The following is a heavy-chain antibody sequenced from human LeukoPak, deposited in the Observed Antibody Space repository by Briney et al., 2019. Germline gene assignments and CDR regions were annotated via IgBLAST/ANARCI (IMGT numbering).Heavy chain of an antibody. Sequence: GGSLRLSCAASGFSFSDHYMDWVRQAPGKGLEWVGRVRNKTKSHTTEYAASLKGRFTISRDDSKNSLYLQMNSLKTEDTAVYFCARVEGCTHGVCYYYFDYWGQGTLVTVSS. CDR1: GFSFSDHY. V-gene: IGHV3-72*01. CDR2: VRNKTKSHTT. CDR3: ARVEGCTHGVCYYYFDY. J-gene: IGHJ4*02. D-gene: IGHD2-8*01.